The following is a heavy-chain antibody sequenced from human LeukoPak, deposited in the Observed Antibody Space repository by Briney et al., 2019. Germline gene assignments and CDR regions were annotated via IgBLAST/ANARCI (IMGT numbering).Heavy chain of an antibody. D-gene: IGHD1-7*01. Sequence: GGSLRLSCAASGFTFDDYAMHWVRQAPGKGLEWVSGISWNSGSIGYTDSVKGRFTISRDNAKNSLYLQMNSLRAEDTAVYYCAKDKFWGGTTAHQSFFDYWGQGTLVTVSS. CDR1: GFTFDDYA. V-gene: IGHV3-9*01. J-gene: IGHJ4*02. CDR2: ISWNSGSI. CDR3: AKDKFWGGTTAHQSFFDY.